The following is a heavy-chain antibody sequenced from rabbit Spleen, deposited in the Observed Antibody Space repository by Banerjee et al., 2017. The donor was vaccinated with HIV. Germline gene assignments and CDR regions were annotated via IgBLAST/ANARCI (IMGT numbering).Heavy chain of an antibody. CDR3: ARDTGSSFSSYGMDL. Sequence: EQLEESGGGLVKPEGYLTLTCKSSGVSFSSSDYMCWVRQAPGKGLEWISCIAGSSSAFPYSATWAKGRFPCSKTSSTTVTLQMTSLTVADTATYFCARDTGSSFSSYGMDLWGQGTLVTFS. J-gene: IGHJ6*01. V-gene: IGHV1S45*01. CDR2: IAGSSSAFP. D-gene: IGHD8-1*01. CDR1: GVSFSSSDY.